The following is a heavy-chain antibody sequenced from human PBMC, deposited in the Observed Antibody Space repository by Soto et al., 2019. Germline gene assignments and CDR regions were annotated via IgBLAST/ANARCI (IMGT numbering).Heavy chain of an antibody. V-gene: IGHV1-18*04. CDR1: GYTFTSYG. CDR3: ERDGCSGGSCYRLHYYYGMDV. D-gene: IGHD2-15*01. J-gene: IGHJ6*02. Sequence: GASVKVSCKASGYTFTSYGISWVRQAPGQGLEWMGWISAYNGNTNYAQKFQGWVTMTRDTSISTAYMELSRLGSDDTAVYYCERDGCSGGSCYRLHYYYGMDVWGQGTTVTVSS. CDR2: ISAYNGNT.